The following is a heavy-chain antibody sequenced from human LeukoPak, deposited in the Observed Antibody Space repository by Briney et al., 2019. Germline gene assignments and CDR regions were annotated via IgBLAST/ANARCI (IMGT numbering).Heavy chain of an antibody. CDR2: IYYSGST. CDR3: AREGRRWLQSKQYYGMDV. D-gene: IGHD5-24*01. V-gene: IGHV4-31*03. CDR1: GGSISSGGYY. Sequence: SETLSLTCTVSGGSISSGGYYWSWIRQHPGKGLEWIGYIYYSGSTYYNPSLKSRVTISVDTSKDQFSLKLSSVTAADAAVYYCAREGRRWLQSKQYYGMDVWGQGTTVTVSS. J-gene: IGHJ6*02.